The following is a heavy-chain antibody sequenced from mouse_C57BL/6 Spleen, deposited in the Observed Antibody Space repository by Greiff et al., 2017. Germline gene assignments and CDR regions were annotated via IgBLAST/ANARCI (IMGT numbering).Heavy chain of an antibody. V-gene: IGHV1-82*01. CDR3: ARFGDGDYLDY. Sequence: VQLQESGPELVKPGASVKLSCTASGYAFSSSWMNWVKQRPGKGLEWIGRVSTGDGDTNYNGKFKGKATLTADKSSSTAYMQLSSLTSEDSAVYYCARFGDGDYLDYWGQGTTLTVSS. J-gene: IGHJ2*01. D-gene: IGHD3-1*01. CDR1: GYAFSSSW. CDR2: VSTGDGDT.